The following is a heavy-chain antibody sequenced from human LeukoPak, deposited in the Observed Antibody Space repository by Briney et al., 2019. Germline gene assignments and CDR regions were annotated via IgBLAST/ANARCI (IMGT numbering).Heavy chain of an antibody. J-gene: IGHJ4*02. CDR2: IYTSGST. V-gene: IGHV4-4*07. CDR1: GGSISSYY. CDR3: ASRAVAGSDY. D-gene: IGHD6-19*01. Sequence: SETLSLTCTVSGGSISSYYWSWIRQPAGKGLEWIGRIYTSGSTNYNPSHKSRVTISVDTSKNQFSLKLSSVTAAETSVYYCASRAVAGSDYWGQGTLVTVSS.